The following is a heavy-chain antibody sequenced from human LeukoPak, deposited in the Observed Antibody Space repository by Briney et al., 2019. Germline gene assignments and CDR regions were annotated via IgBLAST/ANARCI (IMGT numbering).Heavy chain of an antibody. Sequence: GGSLRLSCAASGFLVSRYWMSWVRQAPGKGLEWVANIKEDGSEKYYVESMKARFTISRDNVKNSLYLQINSLRAEDTAVYYCARDSFETDIDYWGQGTLVTVSS. CDR2: IKEDGSEK. D-gene: IGHD1-14*01. CDR1: GFLVSRYW. V-gene: IGHV3-7*01. CDR3: ARDSFETDIDY. J-gene: IGHJ4*02.